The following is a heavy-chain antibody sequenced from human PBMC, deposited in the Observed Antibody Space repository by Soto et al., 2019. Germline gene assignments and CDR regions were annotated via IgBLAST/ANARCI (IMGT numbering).Heavy chain of an antibody. CDR2: ISSSSSYI. J-gene: IGHJ4*02. CDR3: ARDPNVLEWLYYFDY. Sequence: GGSLRLSCAASGFTFSSYSMNWVRQAPGKGLEWVSSISSSSSYIYYADSVKGRFTISRDNAKNSLYLQMNSLRAEDTAVYYCARDPNVLEWLYYFDYWGQGTLVTVSS. V-gene: IGHV3-21*01. CDR1: GFTFSSYS. D-gene: IGHD3-3*01.